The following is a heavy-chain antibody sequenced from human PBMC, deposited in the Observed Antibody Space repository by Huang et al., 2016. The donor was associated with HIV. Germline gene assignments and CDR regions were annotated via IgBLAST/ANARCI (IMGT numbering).Heavy chain of an antibody. CDR1: GFSITSDGAG. CDR2: IVWDEDK. Sequence: QITLKESGPTLLKPTQTLTLTCTFSGFSITSDGAGVGWIRPPPGKALEWLALIVWDEDKRYSPSLKNRLSITKDTSKNQVVLTLTNMDPVDTATYFCAHRQTYDFWSGSFDSWGQGTLVTVSS. D-gene: IGHD3-3*01. CDR3: AHRQTYDFWSGSFDS. J-gene: IGHJ4*02. V-gene: IGHV2-5*02.